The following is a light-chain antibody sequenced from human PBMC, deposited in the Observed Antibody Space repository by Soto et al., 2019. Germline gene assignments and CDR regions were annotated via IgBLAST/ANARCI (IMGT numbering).Light chain of an antibody. J-gene: IGLJ7*01. CDR1: SSDVGGYNY. V-gene: IGLV2-14*01. CDR2: DVS. Sequence: QSALTQPASVSGSPGQSITISCTGTSSDVGGYNYVSWYQQHPGKAPKLMIYDVSNRPSGVSNRFSGSKSGNTASLTISGLQVEDEADYYCSSYTSSSTAVFGGGTQLTVL. CDR3: SSYTSSSTAV.